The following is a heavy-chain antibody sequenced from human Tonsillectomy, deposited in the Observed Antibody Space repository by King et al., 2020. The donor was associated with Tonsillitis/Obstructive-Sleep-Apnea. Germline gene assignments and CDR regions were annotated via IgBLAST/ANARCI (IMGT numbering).Heavy chain of an antibody. CDR1: GGTFSSYA. J-gene: IGHJ6*03. D-gene: IGHD4-17*01. CDR2: IIPIFGTA. V-gene: IGHV1-69*01. Sequence: QLVQSGAEVKKPGSSVKVSCKASGGTFSSYAISWVRQAPGQGLEWMGGIIPIFGTANYAQKFQGRVTITADESTSTAYMELSSLRSEDTAVYYCARDSPTVTTNPDATYFYYMDVWGKGTTVTVSS. CDR3: ARDSPTVTTNPDATYFYYMDV.